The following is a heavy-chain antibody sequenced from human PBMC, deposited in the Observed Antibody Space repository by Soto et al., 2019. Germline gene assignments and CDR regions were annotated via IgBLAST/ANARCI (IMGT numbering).Heavy chain of an antibody. CDR3: ARGGNRAYFHH. CDR1: GGSISSGGYY. J-gene: IGHJ1*01. Sequence: QVQLQESGPGLVKPSQTLSLTCTVSGGSISSGGYYWSWIRQHPGKGLEWIGSIYDSGSTYYNPSLKSRVTISVDASKNQLSLKLASVTAADTAMYYCARGGNRAYFHHWGQGTLVTVSS. CDR2: IYDSGST. V-gene: IGHV4-31*03. D-gene: IGHD1-1*01.